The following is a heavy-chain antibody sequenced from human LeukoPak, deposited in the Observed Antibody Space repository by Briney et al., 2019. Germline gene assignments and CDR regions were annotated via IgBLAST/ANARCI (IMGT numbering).Heavy chain of an antibody. CDR1: GGTFSSYA. Sequence: SSVKVSCKASGGTFSSYAISWVRQAAGQGLEWMGRIIPILCIANYAQKFQGRVTITADKSTSTAYMELSSLRSEDTAVYYCAREPYSSSWYPFDYWGQGTLVTVSS. J-gene: IGHJ4*02. CDR2: IIPILCIA. D-gene: IGHD6-13*01. CDR3: AREPYSSSWYPFDY. V-gene: IGHV1-69*04.